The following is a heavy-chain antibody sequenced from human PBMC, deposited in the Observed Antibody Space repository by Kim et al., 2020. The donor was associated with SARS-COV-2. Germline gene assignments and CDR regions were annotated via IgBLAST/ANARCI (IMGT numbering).Heavy chain of an antibody. D-gene: IGHD5-12*01. Sequence: SETLSLTCTVSGGSISTYFWSWLRQPPGKGLEWIAYVYHRGSTDNNPSLNGRVTTSVDTSSNQFSLKLTSVNAADTAVYYCARHRIRGYSSSHFDYWGQGTLVIVSA. CDR3: ARHRIRGYSSSHFDY. CDR2: VYHRGST. CDR1: GGSISTYF. V-gene: IGHV4-59*08. J-gene: IGHJ4*02.